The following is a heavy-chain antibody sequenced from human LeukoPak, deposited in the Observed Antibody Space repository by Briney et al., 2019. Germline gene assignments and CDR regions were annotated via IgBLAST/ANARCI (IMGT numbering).Heavy chain of an antibody. J-gene: IGHJ4*02. CDR2: INHSGST. CDR3: ARGSPRYSSGWYNYFDY. D-gene: IGHD6-19*01. Sequence: SETLSLTCAVYGGSFSGYYWSWIRQPPGKGLEWIGEINHSGSTNYNPSLKGRVTISVDTSKNQFSLKLSSVTAADTAVYYCARGSPRYSSGWYNYFDYWGQGTLVTVSS. CDR1: GGSFSGYY. V-gene: IGHV4-34*01.